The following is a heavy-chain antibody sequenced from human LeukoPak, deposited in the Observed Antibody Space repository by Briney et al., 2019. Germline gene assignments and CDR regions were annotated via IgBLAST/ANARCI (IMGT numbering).Heavy chain of an antibody. D-gene: IGHD3-22*01. J-gene: IGHJ4*02. CDR1: GFTFSRFE. V-gene: IGHV3-48*03. CDR3: TREQDREAAATIVGDY. CDR2: ISTGTYI. Sequence: GGSLRLSCVASGFTFSRFELNWVRQAPGKGLEWVSHISTGTYIAYADSVKGRFTISRDNARNSLYLEMNSLRAEDTAVYYCTREQDREAAATIVGDYWGQGTLVTVSS.